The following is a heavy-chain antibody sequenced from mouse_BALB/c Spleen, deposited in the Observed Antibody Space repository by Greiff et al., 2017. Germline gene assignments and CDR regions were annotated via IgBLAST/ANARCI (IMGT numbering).Heavy chain of an antibody. Sequence: QVQLQQSGAELARPGASVKMSCKASGYTFTSYTMHWVKQRPGQGLEWIGYINPSSGYTNYNQKFKDKATLTADKSSSTAYMQLSSLTSEDSAVYYCAGGNYDAMDYWGQGTSVTVSS. CDR2: INPSSGYT. V-gene: IGHV1-4*01. CDR1: GYTFTSYT. CDR3: AGGNYDAMDY. J-gene: IGHJ4*01. D-gene: IGHD2-1*01.